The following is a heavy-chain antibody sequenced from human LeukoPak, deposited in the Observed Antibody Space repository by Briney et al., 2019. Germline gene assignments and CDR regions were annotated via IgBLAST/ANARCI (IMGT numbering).Heavy chain of an antibody. CDR1: GFTVRRKY. CDR3: ARDQDSPFGY. J-gene: IGHJ4*02. Sequence: GGSLRLSCAASGFTVRRKYMSWVRQAPGKGLEWVSVIYSGGGTYYADSVKGRFTISRDNSKNTLYLQMDSLRAEDTAVYYCARDQDSPFGYWGQGTLVTVSS. CDR2: IYSGGGT. V-gene: IGHV3-66*01. D-gene: IGHD3/OR15-3a*01.